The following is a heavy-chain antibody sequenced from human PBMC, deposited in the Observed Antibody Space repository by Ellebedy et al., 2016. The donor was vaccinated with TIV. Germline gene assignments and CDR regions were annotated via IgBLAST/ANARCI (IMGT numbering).Heavy chain of an antibody. J-gene: IGHJ4*02. D-gene: IGHD3-16*01. V-gene: IGHV4-38-2*02. CDR2: IYRSGST. Sequence: GSLRLXCTVSGYSISSSYYWGWVRQPPGKGLEWIATIYRSGSTYYNPSLKSRVTISTDTSKNQFSLKLSSVTAADTAVYYCATDRGVKGEFDNWGQGTLVTVSS. CDR1: GYSISSSYY. CDR3: ATDRGVKGEFDN.